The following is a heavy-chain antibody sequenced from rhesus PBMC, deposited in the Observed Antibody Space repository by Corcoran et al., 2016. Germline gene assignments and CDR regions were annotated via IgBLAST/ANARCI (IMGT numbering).Heavy chain of an antibody. CDR2: IYGSGWSN. J-gene: IGHJ5-2*02. D-gene: IGHD6-31*01. CDR1: GYTIISGYY. V-gene: IGHV4S14*01. CDR3: ARGMQGGGWYADVSLDV. Sequence: QVQLQESGPVLVKPSETLSLTCAVAGYTIISGYYWNWIRQHPRKGLEWHGSIYGSGWSNYLTPSLMSRGTLSVDTSKNQFSRKLSCGTAADTAVYYCARGMQGGGWYADVSLDVWGRGVLVTVSS.